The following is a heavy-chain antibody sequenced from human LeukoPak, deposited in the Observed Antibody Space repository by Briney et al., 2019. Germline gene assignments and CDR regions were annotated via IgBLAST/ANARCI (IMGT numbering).Heavy chain of an antibody. CDR1: GFTFSSYG. V-gene: IGHV3-30*02. Sequence: PGGSLRLSCAASGFTFSSYGMHWVRQAPGKGLEWVAFIRYDGSNKYYADSVKGRFTISRDNSKNTLYLQMNSLRAEDTAVYYCAKAHAIQLKWEPPYWGQGTLVTVSS. CDR3: AKAHAIQLKWEPPY. J-gene: IGHJ4*02. CDR2: IRYDGSNK. D-gene: IGHD1-26*01.